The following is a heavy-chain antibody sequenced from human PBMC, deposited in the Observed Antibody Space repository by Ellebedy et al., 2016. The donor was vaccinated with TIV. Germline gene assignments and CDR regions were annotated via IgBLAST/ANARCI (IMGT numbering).Heavy chain of an antibody. CDR2: INHSGST. CDR1: GGSFSGYY. CDR3: ARDSTSVSRFGY. J-gene: IGHJ4*02. Sequence: MPSETLSLTCAVYGGSFSGYYWSWIRQPPGKGLEWIGEINHSGSTNYNPSLKSRVTISVDTSKNQFSLKLSSVTAADTAVYYCARDSTSVSRFGYWGPGTLVTVSS. D-gene: IGHD6-6*01. V-gene: IGHV4-34*01.